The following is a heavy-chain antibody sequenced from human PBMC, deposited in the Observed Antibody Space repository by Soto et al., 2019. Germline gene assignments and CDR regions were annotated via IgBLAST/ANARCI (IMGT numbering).Heavy chain of an antibody. CDR1: GYTFTGYY. Sequence: ASVKVSCKASGYTFTGYYMHWVRQAPGQGLEWMGWINPNNGGTNYAQKFQGRVTMTRDTSISTAYMELSRLRSDDTAVYYCARVRTIFGVAHIYYYGMDVWGQGTTVTVSS. J-gene: IGHJ6*02. CDR3: ARVRTIFGVAHIYYYGMDV. CDR2: INPNNGGT. V-gene: IGHV1-2*02. D-gene: IGHD3-3*01.